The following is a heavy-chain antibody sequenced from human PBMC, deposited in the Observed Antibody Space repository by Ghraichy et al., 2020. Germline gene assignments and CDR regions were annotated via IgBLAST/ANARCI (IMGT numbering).Heavy chain of an antibody. D-gene: IGHD5-24*01. CDR3: ARDPVGDDYIFFDY. CDR1: GYTFTTYA. CDR2: INPANGNT. J-gene: IGHJ4*02. Sequence: ASVKVSCKASGYTFTTYALHWVRQAPGQGLEWMGWINPANGNTTYSQSFQGRVTITRDTSASTAYMELSSLRSEDTAVYYCARDPVGDDYIFFDYWGQGTLVTVFS. V-gene: IGHV1-3*01.